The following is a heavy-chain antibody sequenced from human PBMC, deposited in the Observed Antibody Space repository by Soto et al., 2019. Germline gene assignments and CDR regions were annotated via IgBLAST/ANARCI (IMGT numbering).Heavy chain of an antibody. D-gene: IGHD3-9*01. CDR3: ASGWYPVYDILAYGMDV. Sequence: QVQLVQSGAEVKKPGSSVKVSCKASGGTFSSYAISWVRQAPGQGLEWMGGIIPIFGTANYAQKFQGRVTITADESTSTACMELSSLRSEDTAVYYCASGWYPVYDILAYGMDVWGQGTTVTVSS. J-gene: IGHJ6*02. CDR1: GGTFSSYA. CDR2: IIPIFGTA. V-gene: IGHV1-69*01.